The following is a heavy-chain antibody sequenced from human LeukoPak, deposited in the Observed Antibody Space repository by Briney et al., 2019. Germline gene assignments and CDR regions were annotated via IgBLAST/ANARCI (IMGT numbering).Heavy chain of an antibody. CDR2: ISYDGSNK. Sequence: GKSLRLSCAASGFTFSSYARHWVRQAPGKGLEWVAVISYDGSNKYYPYSVKGLFTIYRYNPKNTLYLQMNSLRAEDTAVYYCARDGCRSGGSCYIDYWARGPVVSVSS. V-gene: IGHV3-30*04. CDR3: ARDGCRSGGSCYIDY. J-gene: IGHJ4*02. D-gene: IGHD2-15*01. CDR1: GFTFSSYA.